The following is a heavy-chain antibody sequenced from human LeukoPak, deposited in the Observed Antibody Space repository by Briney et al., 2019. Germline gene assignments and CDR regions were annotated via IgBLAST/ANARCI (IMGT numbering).Heavy chain of an antibody. CDR1: GYTFTSYA. Sequence: ASVKVSCKASGYTFTSYAMNWVRQAPGQGLEWMGWINTNTGNPTHAQGFTGRFVFSLDTSVSTAYLQISSLKAEDTAVYYCARSRGTINTVTTRKMKYNWFDPWGQGTLVTVSS. V-gene: IGHV7-4-1*02. CDR2: INTNTGNP. CDR3: ARSRGTINTVTTRKMKYNWFDP. J-gene: IGHJ5*02. D-gene: IGHD4-17*01.